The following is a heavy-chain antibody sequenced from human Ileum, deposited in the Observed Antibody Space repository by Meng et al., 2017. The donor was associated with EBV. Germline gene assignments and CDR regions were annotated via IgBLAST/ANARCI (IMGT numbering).Heavy chain of an antibody. CDR1: GYTFSNYA. CDR2: INADNGNT. D-gene: IGHD3-16*01. J-gene: IGHJ4*01. Sequence: QVQLLQSRAEVKKPGASVKLSCKASGYTFSNYAIHWVRQAPGQRPEWMGWINADNGNTKYSQKFQGRVTITRNTPASTVYMDVRSLRSEDTAVYFCARVERGVKFGKWGQGTLVTVS. V-gene: IGHV1-3*01. CDR3: ARVERGVKFGK.